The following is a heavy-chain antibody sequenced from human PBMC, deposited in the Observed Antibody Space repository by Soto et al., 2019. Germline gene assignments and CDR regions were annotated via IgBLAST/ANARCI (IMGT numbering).Heavy chain of an antibody. J-gene: IGHJ6*02. CDR2: IIPIFGTA. CDR1: GGTFSSYA. Sequence: SVKVSCKASGGTFSSYAISWVRQAPGQGLEWMGGIIPIFGTASYAQKFQGRVTITADESTSTAYMELSSLRSEDTAVYYCARDLEIPRLYGMDVWGQGTTVTVSS. V-gene: IGHV1-69*13. D-gene: IGHD2-21*01. CDR3: ARDLEIPRLYGMDV.